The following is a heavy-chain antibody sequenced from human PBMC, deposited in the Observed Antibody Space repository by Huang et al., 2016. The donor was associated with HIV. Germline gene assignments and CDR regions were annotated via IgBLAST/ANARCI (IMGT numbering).Heavy chain of an antibody. CDR1: GFIFNDFA. Sequence: VESGGDAVQSGRSLRLSCRGSGFIFNDFAINWFRQAPREGVEWRGLVRSIAFGGASKSAPSVKDRFSVSRDEAKNVAFLQMENLQVNDTAVYYCSPTGDDYFYYYMDVWGNGTTVIVS. CDR2: VRSIAFGGAS. V-gene: IGHV3-49*03. D-gene: IGHD4-17*01. J-gene: IGHJ6*03. CDR3: SPTGDDYFYYYMDV.